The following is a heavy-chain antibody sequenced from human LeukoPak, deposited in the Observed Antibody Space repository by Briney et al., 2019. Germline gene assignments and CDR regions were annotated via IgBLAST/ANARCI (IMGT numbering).Heavy chain of an antibody. CDR3: ALEMATINYFDY. CDR2: ISSSSTYI. J-gene: IGHJ4*02. CDR1: GFTFSSYG. V-gene: IGHV3-21*01. Sequence: PGGSLRLSCAASGFTFSSYGMHWVRQAPGKGREWVSSISSSSTYIYYADSVKGRFTISRDNAKNSLYLQMNSLRAEDTAVYYCALEMATINYFDYWGQGTLVTVSS. D-gene: IGHD5-24*01.